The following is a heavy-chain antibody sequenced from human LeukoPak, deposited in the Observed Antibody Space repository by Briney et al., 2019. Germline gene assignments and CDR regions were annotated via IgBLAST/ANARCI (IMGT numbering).Heavy chain of an antibody. V-gene: IGHV1-18*01. CDR1: GYTFTSYG. Sequence: ASVKVSCKATGYTFTSYGTSWVRQAPGQGLEWMGWISGHNGNTNYAQKFQGRVSMTLDTSTNTTYMDLRTVTPDDTAIYYCARALPGAATAHNWFDPWGQGTLVTVSS. CDR2: ISGHNGNT. D-gene: IGHD6-13*01. CDR3: ARALPGAATAHNWFDP. J-gene: IGHJ5*02.